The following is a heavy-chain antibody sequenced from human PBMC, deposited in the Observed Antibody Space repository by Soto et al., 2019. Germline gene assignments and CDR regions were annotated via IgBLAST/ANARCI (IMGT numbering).Heavy chain of an antibody. CDR2: ISGSGGST. CDR1: GFTFSSYT. CDR3: AKVLRGIYSSGWYELDY. Sequence: PGGSLRLSCAASGFTFSSYTMAWVRQAPGKGLEWVSAISGSGGSTYYADSVKGRFTISRDNSKNTLYLQMNSLRAEDTAVYYCAKVLRGIYSSGWYELDYWGQGTLVTVSS. D-gene: IGHD6-19*01. J-gene: IGHJ4*02. V-gene: IGHV3-23*01.